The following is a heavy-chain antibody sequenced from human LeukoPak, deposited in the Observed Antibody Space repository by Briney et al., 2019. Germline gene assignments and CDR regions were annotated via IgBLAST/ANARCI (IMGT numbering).Heavy chain of an antibody. CDR3: ARVSSPIPDSSSWYGAFDI. Sequence: PGGSLRLSCAASGFTFSSYAMHWVRQAPGKGLEWVTVISHDGSNKYYADSVKGRFTISRDNSKNTLYLQMNSLRAEDTAVYYCARVSSPIPDSSSWYGAFDIWGQGTRVTVSS. CDR1: GFTFSSYA. V-gene: IGHV3-30*04. D-gene: IGHD6-13*01. CDR2: ISHDGSNK. J-gene: IGHJ3*02.